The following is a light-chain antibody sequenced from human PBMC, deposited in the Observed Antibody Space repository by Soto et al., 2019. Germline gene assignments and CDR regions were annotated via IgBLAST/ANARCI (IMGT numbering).Light chain of an antibody. V-gene: IGLV1-47*01. J-gene: IGLJ3*02. CDR3: AAWDDSLSGRWV. CDR2: RNN. Sequence: QSVLTQPPSASGTPGQRVTISCSGSSSNIGTNHVYWYQQFPGTAPKLLIYRNNQRPSGVPDRFSGSKSGTSASLAISGLRPEDEADYYCAAWDDSLSGRWVFGGGTKLTVL. CDR1: SSNIGTNH.